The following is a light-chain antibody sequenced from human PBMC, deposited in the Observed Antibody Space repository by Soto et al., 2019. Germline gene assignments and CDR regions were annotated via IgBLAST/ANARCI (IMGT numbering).Light chain of an antibody. J-gene: IGLJ3*02. Sequence: QSVLTQPPSASGTPGQRVTISCSGSTSDIGSNYVYWYQQLPGMAPKLLMYRNDQRPSGVPDRFSGSKSGTSASLVISGLRSEDEADYYCAAWDDSLSGSMMFGGGTKLTVL. CDR2: RND. CDR1: TSDIGSNY. V-gene: IGLV1-47*01. CDR3: AAWDDSLSGSMM.